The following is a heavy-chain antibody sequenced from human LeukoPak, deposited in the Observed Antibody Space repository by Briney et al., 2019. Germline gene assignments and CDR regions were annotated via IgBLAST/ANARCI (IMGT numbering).Heavy chain of an antibody. Sequence: GESLKISCKGSGYSFTSYWIGWVRQMPGKGLEWMGIIYPGDSDTRYSPSFQGQVTISADKSTSTAYLQWSSLKASDTAMYYCARPVFVDILTGSYNWFDPWGQGTLVTVSS. V-gene: IGHV5-51*01. J-gene: IGHJ5*02. D-gene: IGHD3-9*01. CDR3: ARPVFVDILTGSYNWFDP. CDR1: GYSFTSYW. CDR2: IYPGDSDT.